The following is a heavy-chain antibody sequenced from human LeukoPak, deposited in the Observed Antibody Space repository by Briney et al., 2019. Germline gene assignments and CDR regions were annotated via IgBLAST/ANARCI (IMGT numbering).Heavy chain of an antibody. J-gene: IGHJ4*02. CDR2: ISASGGTT. V-gene: IGHV3-23*01. CDR1: GFTFSTYA. Sequence: GGSLRLSCAASGFTFSTYAMSWVRQAPGKGLEWVSGISASGGTTYYADSVKGRSTISRDNSKNTLYLQMNSLRAEDTAVYYCAKDTYYYGTDYFDYWGQGTLVTVSS. CDR3: AKDTYYYGTDYFDY. D-gene: IGHD3-10*01.